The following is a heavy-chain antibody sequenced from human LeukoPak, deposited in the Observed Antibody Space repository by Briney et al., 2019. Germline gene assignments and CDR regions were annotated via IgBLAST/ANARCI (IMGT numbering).Heavy chain of an antibody. CDR2: MYSNGNT. V-gene: IGHV3-53*01. CDR3: ARRAGSDY. J-gene: IGHJ4*02. D-gene: IGHD6-13*01. Sequence: GGSLRLSCAASGFTVSGNYMSWVRQAPGKGLEWVSVMYSNGNTYYADSVRGRFTISRDNSKNTVFLQMNSRRAEDTAVYYCARRAGSDYWGQGTLVTVSS. CDR1: GFTVSGNY.